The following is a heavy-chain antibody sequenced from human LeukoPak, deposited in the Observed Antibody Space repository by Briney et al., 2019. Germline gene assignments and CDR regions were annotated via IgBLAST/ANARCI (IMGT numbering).Heavy chain of an antibody. Sequence: GGSLRLSCAASGFTFSSYSMNWVRQAPGKGLEWASYISSSSSTIYYADSVKGRFTISRDSAKNSLYLQMNSLRAEDTAVYYCARDGYYDILTGYYTWGEYYYYGMDVWGQGTTVTVSS. CDR2: ISSSSSTI. CDR3: ARDGYYDILTGYYTWGEYYYYGMDV. D-gene: IGHD3-9*01. CDR1: GFTFSSYS. V-gene: IGHV3-48*01. J-gene: IGHJ6*02.